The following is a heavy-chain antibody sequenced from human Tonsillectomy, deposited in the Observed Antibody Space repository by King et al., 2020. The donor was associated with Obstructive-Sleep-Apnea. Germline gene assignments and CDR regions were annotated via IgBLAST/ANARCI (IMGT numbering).Heavy chain of an antibody. Sequence: VQLVEDGGGVVQPGRSMRLSGAVSGFTFSSYGMHWVRPAPGKGLEWVAVRWYDGSNKYDADSVKGRFTISRDNSKNTLYLQMNSLRAEDTAVYYCARDTDTAMVSGSGYWGQGTLVTVSS. J-gene: IGHJ4*02. CDR3: ARDTDTAMVSGSGY. V-gene: IGHV3-33*01. D-gene: IGHD5-18*01. CDR2: RWYDGSNK. CDR1: GFTFSSYG.